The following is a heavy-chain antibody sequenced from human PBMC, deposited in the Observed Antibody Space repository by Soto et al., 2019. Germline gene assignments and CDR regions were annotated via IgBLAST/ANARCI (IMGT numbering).Heavy chain of an antibody. CDR3: ARDYLSSKLSLSYFDF. J-gene: IGHJ4*02. D-gene: IGHD2-2*01. CDR1: GYSFISHY. Sequence: ASVKVSCKASGYSFISHYIHWVRQAPGQGLEWMGFINPSGGSATLAQKFQGRVTMTRDTSTSTVYMELTILRSEDAAVYYCARDYLSSKLSLSYFDFWGQGNLVTVSS. CDR2: INPSGGSA. V-gene: IGHV1-46*01.